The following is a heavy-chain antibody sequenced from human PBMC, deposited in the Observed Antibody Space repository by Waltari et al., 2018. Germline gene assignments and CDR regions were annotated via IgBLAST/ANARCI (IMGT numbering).Heavy chain of an antibody. J-gene: IGHJ4*02. CDR3: ARYDSSGYLFDY. Sequence: QVQLPESGPGLVKPPEPLSLTCAVSGYSISSGYYWAWIRQPPGKGLEWIGSIYHSGSTYYNPSLKSRVTISVDTSKNQFSLKRSSVTAADTAVYYCARYDSSGYLFDYWGQGTLVTVSS. D-gene: IGHD3-22*01. CDR2: IYHSGST. CDR1: GYSISSGYY. V-gene: IGHV4-38-2*01.